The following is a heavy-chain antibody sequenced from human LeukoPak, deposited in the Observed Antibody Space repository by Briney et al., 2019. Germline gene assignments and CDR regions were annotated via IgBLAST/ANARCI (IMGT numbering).Heavy chain of an antibody. CDR1: GFIFSSFG. CDR3: AKDVTFRYFDY. V-gene: IGHV3-30*19. CDR2: ISYDGNIE. J-gene: IGHJ4*02. Sequence: PGGSLRLSCAASGFIFSSFGMHWVRQAPGRGLEWVSVISYDGNIEYYADSVKGRFTISRDNSKNTLYLQMNSLRAEDTAVYYCAKDVTFRYFDYWGQGTLVTVSS. D-gene: IGHD2/OR15-2a*01.